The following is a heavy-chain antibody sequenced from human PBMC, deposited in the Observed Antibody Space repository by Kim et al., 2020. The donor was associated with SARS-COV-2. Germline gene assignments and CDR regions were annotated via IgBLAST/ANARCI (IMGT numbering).Heavy chain of an antibody. Sequence: GGSLRLSCVGSRFAFSDYTMTWVRQAPGKGLEWVASISSDTTGRYYADSVRGRFTISRDNAENSVYLHLDSLRGEDTALYYCATTDCGDMRCWANWFDPWGQGTLVTVSS. CDR3: ATTDCGDMRCWANWFDP. CDR1: RFAFSDYT. V-gene: IGHV3-21*06. CDR2: ISSDTTGR. D-gene: IGHD2-21*01. J-gene: IGHJ5*02.